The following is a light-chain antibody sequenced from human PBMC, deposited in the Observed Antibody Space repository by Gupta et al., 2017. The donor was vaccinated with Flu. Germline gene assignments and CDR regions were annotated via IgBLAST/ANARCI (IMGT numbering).Light chain of an antibody. CDR1: QSVNNN. J-gene: IGKJ1*01. Sequence: DIVITQSPATLSASPGERATLSCKASQSVNNNLAWYQQRPGQAPRLLIYDASIRATSIPVRFSGSGSGTEFTLTISSLQFEDFAVYYCQQYNNWPRTFGQGTKVEIK. V-gene: IGKV3-15*01. CDR3: QQYNNWPRT. CDR2: DAS.